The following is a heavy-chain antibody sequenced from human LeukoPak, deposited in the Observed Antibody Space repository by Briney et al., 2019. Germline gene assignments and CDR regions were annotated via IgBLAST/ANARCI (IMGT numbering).Heavy chain of an antibody. J-gene: IGHJ4*02. V-gene: IGHV4-59*11. Sequence: PSETLSLTCTVSGGSISSHYRSWVRQPPGKGLEWLGYIYYSGSTNYNPSLKSRVTISVDTSKNQLSLKLSSVTAADTAVYYCTRWTHYQPFDYWGQGTLVTVSS. D-gene: IGHD3/OR15-3a*01. CDR3: TRWTHYQPFDY. CDR2: IYYSGST. CDR1: GGSISSHY.